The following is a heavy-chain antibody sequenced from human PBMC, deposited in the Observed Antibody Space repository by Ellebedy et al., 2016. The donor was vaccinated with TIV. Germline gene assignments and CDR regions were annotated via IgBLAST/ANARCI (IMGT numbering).Heavy chain of an antibody. D-gene: IGHD3-10*01. CDR1: GGTFSSYA. CDR3: ARVSDFFGELLWDAFDI. J-gene: IGHJ3*02. Sequence: SVKVSXXASGGTFSSYAISWVRQAPGQGLEWMGGIIPIFGTANYAQKFQGRVTITADKSTSTAYMELSSLRSEDTAVYYCARVSDFFGELLWDAFDIWGQGTMVTVSS. CDR2: IIPIFGTA. V-gene: IGHV1-69*06.